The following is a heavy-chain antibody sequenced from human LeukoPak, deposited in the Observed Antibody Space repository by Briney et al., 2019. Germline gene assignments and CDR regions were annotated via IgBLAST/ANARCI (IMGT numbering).Heavy chain of an antibody. Sequence: PGGSLRLSCAASGFTFSSFGMHWVRQAPGKGLEWVAVISYDGSNKYYADSVKGRFTISRDNSKNTLYLQMNSLRAEDTAVYYCARVLNYYDNSGYYFSYWGQGTLVTVSS. CDR1: GFTFSSFG. V-gene: IGHV3-30*03. CDR2: ISYDGSNK. J-gene: IGHJ4*02. CDR3: ARVLNYYDNSGYYFSY. D-gene: IGHD3-22*01.